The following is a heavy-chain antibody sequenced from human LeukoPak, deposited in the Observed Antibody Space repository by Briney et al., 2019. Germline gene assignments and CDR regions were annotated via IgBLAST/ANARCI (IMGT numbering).Heavy chain of an antibody. CDR1: GFTFSSYS. V-gene: IGHV3-21*01. CDR2: ISSSSSYI. CDR3: ARDIDTAMATEDY. D-gene: IGHD5-18*01. Sequence: GGSLRLSCAASGFTFSSYSMNWVRQAPGKGLEWVSSISSSSSYIYYADSVKGRFTTSRDNAKNSLYLQMNSLRAEDTAVYYCARDIDTAMATEDYWGQGTLVTVSS. J-gene: IGHJ4*02.